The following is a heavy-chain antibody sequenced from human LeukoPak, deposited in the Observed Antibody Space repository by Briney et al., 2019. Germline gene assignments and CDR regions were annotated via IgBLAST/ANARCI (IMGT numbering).Heavy chain of an antibody. Sequence: SETLSLTCTVSAGSISSYYWSWIRQPPGKGLEWIGEINHSGSTNYNPSLKSRVTISVDTSKNQFSLKLSSVTAADTAVYYCARVLLWFGENYYYGMDVWGQGTTVTVSS. CDR2: INHSGST. V-gene: IGHV4-34*01. D-gene: IGHD3-10*01. J-gene: IGHJ6*02. CDR3: ARVLLWFGENYYYGMDV. CDR1: AGSISSYY.